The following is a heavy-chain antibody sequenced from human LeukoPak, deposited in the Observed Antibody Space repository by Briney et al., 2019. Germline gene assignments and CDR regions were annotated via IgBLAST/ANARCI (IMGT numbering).Heavy chain of an antibody. CDR3: ARGRLRYLDWTRAYSDY. V-gene: IGHV3-21*01. Sequence: PGGSLRLSCAASGFTFSSYTMHWIRQAPGKGLEWVSSISGSNSYIFYADSVKGRFTVSRDNAKDSLYLQMNSLRAEDTAVYYCARGRLRYLDWTRAYSDYWGQGTLVTVSS. CDR1: GFTFSSYT. CDR2: ISGSNSYI. J-gene: IGHJ4*02. D-gene: IGHD3-9*01.